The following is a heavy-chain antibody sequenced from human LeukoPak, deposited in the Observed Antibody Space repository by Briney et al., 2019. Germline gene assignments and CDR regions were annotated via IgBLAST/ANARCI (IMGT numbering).Heavy chain of an antibody. D-gene: IGHD2-2*02. J-gene: IGHJ4*02. CDR1: GYTFTSYA. CDR3: ARGFRDCSSTSCYNRSYFDY. Sequence: ASVKVSCKASGYTFTSYAMHWVRQAPGQRLEWMGWINAGNGNTKYSQKFQGRVTITRDTSANTAYMELSSLRSEDTAVYYCARGFRDCSSTSCYNRSYFDYWGQGTLVTVSS. CDR2: INAGNGNT. V-gene: IGHV1-3*01.